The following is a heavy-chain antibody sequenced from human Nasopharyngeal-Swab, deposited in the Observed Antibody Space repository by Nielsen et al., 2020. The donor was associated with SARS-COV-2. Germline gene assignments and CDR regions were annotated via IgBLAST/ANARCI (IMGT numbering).Heavy chain of an antibody. D-gene: IGHD5-24*01. CDR3: ARVGRDGYNWHYGMDV. CDR2: ISGSGGST. V-gene: IGHV3-23*01. CDR1: GFIFSSYA. Sequence: GGSLRLSCAASGFIFSSYAMSWVRQAPGKGLEWVSAISGSGGSTYYADSVKGRFTISRDNAKNSLYLQMNSLRAEDTAVYYCARVGRDGYNWHYGMDVWGQGTTVTVSS. J-gene: IGHJ6*02.